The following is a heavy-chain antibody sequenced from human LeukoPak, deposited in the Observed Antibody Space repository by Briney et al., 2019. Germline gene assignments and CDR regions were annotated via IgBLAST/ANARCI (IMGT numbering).Heavy chain of an antibody. V-gene: IGHV3-30*04. J-gene: IGHJ4*02. CDR2: ISYDGTYE. Sequence: GRSLRLSCAASGFSFSSHAMHWVRQAPGKGLEWVAFISYDGTYENYPDSVKGRFSVSRDNSGSTMSLQMNSLRLEDTAVYYCVGEVGPRDFGNWGQGTLVTVSS. CDR3: VGEVGPRDFGN. D-gene: IGHD1-26*01. CDR1: GFSFSSHA.